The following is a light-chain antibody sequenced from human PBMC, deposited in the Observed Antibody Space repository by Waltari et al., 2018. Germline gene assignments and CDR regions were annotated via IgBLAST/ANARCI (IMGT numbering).Light chain of an antibody. CDR1: QSLVNSDGNTY. CDR3: GQGTYWPQT. J-gene: IGKJ1*01. CDR2: KVS. Sequence: DVVMTQSPLSLPITPGQPASISCRSSQSLVNSDGNTYLSWYHQKPGQPPRPLLYKVSNRDSGVPDRCSGSGAGTDFTLIISRVEAEDVVVYYCGQGTYWPQTFGQGTKVEIK. V-gene: IGKV2-30*01.